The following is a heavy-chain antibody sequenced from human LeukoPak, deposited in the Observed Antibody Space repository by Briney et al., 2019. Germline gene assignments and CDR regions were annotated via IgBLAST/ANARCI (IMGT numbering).Heavy chain of an antibody. V-gene: IGHV4-34*01. J-gene: IGHJ4*02. CDR2: INHSGST. CDR3: ARGWWLRQFDY. D-gene: IGHD5-12*01. CDR1: GGSFSGYY. Sequence: PSETLSLTCAVYGGSFSGYYWSWIRQPPGKGLEWIGEINHSGSTNYNPSLKSRVTISVDTSKNQFSLKLSSVTAADTAVYYCARGWWLRQFDYWGQGTLVTVSP.